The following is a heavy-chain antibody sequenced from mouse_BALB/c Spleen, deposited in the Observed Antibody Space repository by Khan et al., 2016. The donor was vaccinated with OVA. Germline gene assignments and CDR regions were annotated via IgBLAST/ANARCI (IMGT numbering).Heavy chain of an antibody. CDR1: GYTFTTYT. CDR3: AREGAYYRSDGWFAY. D-gene: IGHD2-14*01. J-gene: IGHJ3*01. CDR2: IIPTNDYT. Sequence: VELVESGAELARPGASVKMSCKASGYTFTTYTIHWVKQRPGQGLEWIGYIIPTNDYTNYNQKFKDRATLTADKSSSTAYMQLSSLTSEDSAVYYCAREGAYYRSDGWFAYWGQGTLVTVSA. V-gene: IGHV1-4*01.